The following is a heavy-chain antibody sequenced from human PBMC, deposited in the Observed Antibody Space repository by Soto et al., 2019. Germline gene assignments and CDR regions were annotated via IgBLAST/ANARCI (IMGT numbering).Heavy chain of an antibody. CDR3: APLPITVTTTGYYYYGMDV. J-gene: IGHJ6*02. CDR1: GYSFTSYW. D-gene: IGHD4-17*01. Sequence: GESLKISCKGSGYSFTSYWISWVRQTPGKGLEWMGRIDPSDSYTNYSPSFQGHVTLSADKSISTAYLQWSSLKASDTAMYYCAPLPITVTTTGYYYYGMDVWGQGTTVTVSS. V-gene: IGHV5-10-1*01. CDR2: IDPSDSYT.